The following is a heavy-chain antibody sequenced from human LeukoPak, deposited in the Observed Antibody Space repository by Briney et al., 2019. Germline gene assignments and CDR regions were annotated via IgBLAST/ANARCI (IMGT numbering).Heavy chain of an antibody. CDR2: ISSSGSIT. J-gene: IGHJ4*02. CDR3: ASTRSTSDWYTRGLEY. Sequence: AGGSLRLSCADSGFSFSSYEMNWVRQAPGKGLEWISYISSSGSITFYADSEKGRFTISRDNARNSLYLQMNSLRAEDTAVYYCASTRSTSDWYTRGLEYWGQGTLVTVSS. D-gene: IGHD6-19*01. CDR1: GFSFSSYE. V-gene: IGHV3-48*03.